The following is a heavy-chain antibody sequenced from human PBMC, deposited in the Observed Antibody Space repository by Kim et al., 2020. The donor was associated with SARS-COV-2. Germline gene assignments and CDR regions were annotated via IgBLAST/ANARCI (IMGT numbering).Heavy chain of an antibody. Sequence: ASVKGRFTISRDDSKNTAYLQMTSLKTEDTAVYYCTGDSSGWYWTSWFDPWGQGTLVTVSS. D-gene: IGHD6-19*01. CDR3: TGDSSGWYWTSWFDP. J-gene: IGHJ5*02. V-gene: IGHV3-73*01.